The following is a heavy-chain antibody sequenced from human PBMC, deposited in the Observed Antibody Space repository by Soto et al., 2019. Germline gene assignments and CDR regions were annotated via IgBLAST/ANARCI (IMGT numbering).Heavy chain of an antibody. CDR2: IYWDDDK. V-gene: IGHV2-5*02. CDR3: AHIPPYYGGGSCYSRFDY. Sequence: SGPTLVNPTQTLTLTCTFSGFSLSSTRVAVGWIRQPPGKALEWLALIYWDDDKRYSPFLKSRLTITKDTSKNHVVLTMTNMEPVVSATYYCAHIPPYYGGGSCYSRFDYWGQGTLVTVSS. CDR1: GFSLSSTRVA. J-gene: IGHJ4*02. D-gene: IGHD2-15*01.